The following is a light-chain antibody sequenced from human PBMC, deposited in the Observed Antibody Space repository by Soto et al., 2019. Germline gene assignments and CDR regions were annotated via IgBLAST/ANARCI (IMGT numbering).Light chain of an antibody. J-gene: IGLJ1*01. V-gene: IGLV2-14*01. CDR2: DVS. CDR1: SSDVGAYNS. Sequence: QSALTQPASVSGSPGQSITISCTGTSSDVGAYNSVSWYQQHPGKAPKLIIYDVSTRPSGISDRFSGSKSGNTASLTISGLKAEDESDYYCSSYTTSVTYVFGTGTKVTVL. CDR3: SSYTTSVTYV.